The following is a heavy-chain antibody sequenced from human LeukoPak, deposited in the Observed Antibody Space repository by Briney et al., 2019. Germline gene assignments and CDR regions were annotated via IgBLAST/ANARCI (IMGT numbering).Heavy chain of an antibody. J-gene: IGHJ4*02. CDR3: AKDLGSDMVRGTFDY. CDR1: GFTFSNYG. CDR2: ISYDGSIK. Sequence: GRSLRLSCAASGFTFSNYGVHWVRQAPGKGLEWVAVISYDGSIKYSADSVKGRVTISRDNSKNTLYLQMISLRAEDTGVYYCAKDLGSDMVRGTFDYWGQGTLVTVSS. D-gene: IGHD3-10*01. V-gene: IGHV3-30*18.